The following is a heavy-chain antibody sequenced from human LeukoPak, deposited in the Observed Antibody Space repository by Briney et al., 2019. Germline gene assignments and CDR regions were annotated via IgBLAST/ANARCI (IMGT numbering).Heavy chain of an antibody. CDR2: IYYGGYT. CDR3: QSRFLEWLLDY. Sequence: SETQSLTCIVSGGSISSSDYYWGWIRQPPGKGLEWIGSIYYGGYTYYNPSLKSRVTISVDTSKNQFSLKLSSVTAADTAIYYCQSRFLEWLLDYWGQGTLVTVSS. V-gene: IGHV4-39*01. D-gene: IGHD3-3*01. J-gene: IGHJ4*02. CDR1: GGSISSSDYY.